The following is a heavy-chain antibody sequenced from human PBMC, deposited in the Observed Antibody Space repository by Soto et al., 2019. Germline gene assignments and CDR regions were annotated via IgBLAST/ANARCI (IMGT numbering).Heavy chain of an antibody. CDR3: ARGNYDFWSGYGYYYYGMDV. D-gene: IGHD3-3*01. CDR1: GGSISSYY. J-gene: IGHJ6*02. V-gene: IGHV4-59*01. CDR2: IYYSGST. Sequence: SETLSLTCTVSGGSISSYYWGWIRQPPGKGLEWIGYIYYSGSTNYNPSLKSRVTISVDTSKNQFSLKLSSVTAADTAMYYCARGNYDFWSGYGYYYYGMDVWGQGTTVTVSS.